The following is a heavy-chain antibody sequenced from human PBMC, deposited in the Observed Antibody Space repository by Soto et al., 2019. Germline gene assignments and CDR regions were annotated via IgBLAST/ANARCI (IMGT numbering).Heavy chain of an antibody. CDR1: GFTFSSYS. CDR2: ISSSSSYI. V-gene: IGHV3-21*01. CDR3: ARDLFKDVKCFDY. J-gene: IGHJ4*02. Sequence: AGGSLRLSCAASGFTFSSYSMNWVRQAPGKGLEWVSSISSSSSYIYYADSVKGRFTISRDNAKNSLYLQMNSLRAEDTAVYYCARDLFKDVKCFDYWGQGTLVTVSS.